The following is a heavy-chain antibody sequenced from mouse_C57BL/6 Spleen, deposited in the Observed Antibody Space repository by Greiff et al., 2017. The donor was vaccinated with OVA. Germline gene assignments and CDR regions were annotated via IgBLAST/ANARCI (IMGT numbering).Heavy chain of an antibody. CDR2: IKRGSGGT. CDR3: ERDYYGSSDWYFDV. Sequence: VKLMESGAELVRPGTSVKVSCKASGFAFTNYLIEWVQQRPGPGLEWIGVIKRGSGGTKYNETFTVKATLTADKCSSTAYMKLRSLTSEDSAVYVCERDYYGSSDWYFDVWGTGTTDSVST. CDR1: GFAFTNYL. J-gene: IGHJ1*03. D-gene: IGHD1-1*01. V-gene: IGHV1-54*01.